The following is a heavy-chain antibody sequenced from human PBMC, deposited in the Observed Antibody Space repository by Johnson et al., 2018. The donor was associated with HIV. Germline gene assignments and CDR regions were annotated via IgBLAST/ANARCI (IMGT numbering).Heavy chain of an antibody. CDR1: GFTFSSYA. V-gene: IGHV3-30*04. CDR3: AKGGVTTLDAFDI. CDR2: ISYDGSNK. Sequence: QVQLVESGGGVVQPGRSLRLSCAASGFTFSSYAMHWVRQAPGKGLEWVAVISYDGSNKYYADSVKGRFTISRDNSKNTLYLQMNSLRAEDTAVYYCAKGGVTTLDAFDIWGQGTMVTVSS. D-gene: IGHD4-17*01. J-gene: IGHJ3*02.